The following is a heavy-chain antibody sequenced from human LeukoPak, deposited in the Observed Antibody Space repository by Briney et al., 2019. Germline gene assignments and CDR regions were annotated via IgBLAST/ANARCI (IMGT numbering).Heavy chain of an antibody. CDR1: GNTFSKYW. CDR3: ARDGRPLDY. Sequence: GGSLRLSCVDSGNTFSKYWMSWVRQAPGKGLEWVANIKQDGGEKYYVDSVKGRFTISRDNAKNSLYLQMNSLRVEDTAVYYCARDGRPLDYWGQGTLVTVSS. J-gene: IGHJ4*02. V-gene: IGHV3-7*03. CDR2: IKQDGGEK.